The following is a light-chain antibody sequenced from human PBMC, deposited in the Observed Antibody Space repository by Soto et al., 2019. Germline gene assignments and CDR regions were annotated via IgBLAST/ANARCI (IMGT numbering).Light chain of an antibody. CDR2: DAS. V-gene: IGKV1-5*01. CDR3: QQYNSYLLT. CDR1: QSISSW. J-gene: IGKJ4*01. Sequence: DIQMTQSPSTLSASVGDRVTITCRASQSISSWLAWYQQKPGKAPKLLIYDASSLESGVPSRFSGSGSGTEFTLTISSRQPDDFATYYCQQYNSYLLTFGGGTKVEIK.